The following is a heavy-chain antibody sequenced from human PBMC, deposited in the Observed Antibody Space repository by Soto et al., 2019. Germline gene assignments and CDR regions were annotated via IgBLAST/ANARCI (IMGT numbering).Heavy chain of an antibody. V-gene: IGHV1-2*02. J-gene: IGHJ3*02. Sequence: QVQLVQSGAEVKKPGASVKVSCKASGYTFTGHYMHWVRQAPGQGLEWMGWINPNSIGTNYAQKFEGRVTMTRDTSISTAFMELTRLRSDDTVVYYCAREPMVRAAHGFDIWGQGTMVTVSS. CDR1: GYTFTGHY. D-gene: IGHD3-10*01. CDR3: AREPMVRAAHGFDI. CDR2: INPNSIGT.